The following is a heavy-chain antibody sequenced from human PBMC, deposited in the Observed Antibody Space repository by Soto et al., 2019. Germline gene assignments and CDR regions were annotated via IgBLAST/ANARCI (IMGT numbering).Heavy chain of an antibody. CDR3: TTVSDYYDSIGYYNDDAFDI. J-gene: IGHJ3*02. CDR1: GFTFSNAW. Sequence: GGSLRLSCAASGFTFSNAWMSWVRQAPGKGLEWVGRIKGKTDGGTTDYAAPVKGRFTISRDDSKNTLYLQMNSLKTEDTAVYYCTTVSDYYDSIGYYNDDAFDIWGQGTMVTVS. D-gene: IGHD3-22*01. V-gene: IGHV3-15*01. CDR2: IKGKTDGGTT.